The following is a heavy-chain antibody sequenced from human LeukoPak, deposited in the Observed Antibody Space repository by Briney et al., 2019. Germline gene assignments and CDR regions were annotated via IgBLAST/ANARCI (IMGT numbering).Heavy chain of an antibody. J-gene: IGHJ4*02. CDR3: ATQTMVRGDIDY. Sequence: ASVKVSCKVSGYTLTELSMHWVRQAPGKGLEWMGGFDPEDGETIYAQKFQGRVTMTEDTSTDTAYMELSSLRSEDTAVYYCATQTMVRGDIDYWGQGTLVTVSS. CDR1: GYTLTELS. D-gene: IGHD3-10*01. CDR2: FDPEDGET. V-gene: IGHV1-24*01.